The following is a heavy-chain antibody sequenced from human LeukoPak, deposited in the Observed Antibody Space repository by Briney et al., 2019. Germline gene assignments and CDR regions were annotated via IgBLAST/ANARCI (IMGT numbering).Heavy chain of an antibody. D-gene: IGHD3-16*02. CDR1: GGSIDSTNW. V-gene: IGHV4/OR15-8*01. Sequence: ETLSLTCDVSGGSIDSTNWWNWVRQPPGKGLEWIGEIHHDGRINYNPSLKSRVTLSVDKSKNQFSLRLNSVTAADTAMYYCARSHDHLWGNYPDYWGQGTLVTVSS. CDR3: ARSHDHLWGNYPDY. J-gene: IGHJ4*02. CDR2: IHHDGRI.